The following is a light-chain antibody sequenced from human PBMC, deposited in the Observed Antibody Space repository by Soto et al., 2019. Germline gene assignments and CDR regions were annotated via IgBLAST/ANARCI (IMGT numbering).Light chain of an antibody. CDR1: QGISSR. Sequence: DHQMTQSPSSVSASVGDRVTITCRASQGISSRLAWYQQNPGKAPKLLIYAASSLQSGVPPRFSGSGSGTDLTLTLSSLQPEDFATYYCQQANSFPSFSFGPGTKVDIK. J-gene: IGKJ3*01. CDR3: QQANSFPSFS. CDR2: AAS. V-gene: IGKV1D-12*01.